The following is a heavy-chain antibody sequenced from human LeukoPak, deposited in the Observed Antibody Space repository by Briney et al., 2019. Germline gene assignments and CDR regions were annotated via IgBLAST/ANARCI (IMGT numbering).Heavy chain of an antibody. CDR3: ARDGGYDFWSGYPKEVGYYYYMDV. CDR1: GGSISSSSYY. CDR2: IYTSGST. J-gene: IGHJ6*03. D-gene: IGHD3-3*01. Sequence: KPSETLSLTCTVSGGSISSSSYYWGWIRQPPGKGLEWIGRIYTSGSTNYNPSLKSRVTISVDTSKNQFSLKLSSVTAADTAVYYCARDGGYDFWSGYPKEVGYYYYMDVWGKGTTVTVSS. V-gene: IGHV4-61*02.